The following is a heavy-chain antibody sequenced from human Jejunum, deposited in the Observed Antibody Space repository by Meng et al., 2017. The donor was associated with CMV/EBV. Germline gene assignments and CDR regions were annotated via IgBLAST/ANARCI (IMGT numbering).Heavy chain of an antibody. D-gene: IGHD1-1*01. CDR3: ARGTWAAAPSDY. CDR1: GGSVSSGSYY. V-gene: IGHV4-61*03. J-gene: IGHJ4*02. CDR2: IYYNGNT. Sequence: VSGGSVSSGSYYWSWIRQPPGKGLEFIGYIYYNGNTNYNPSLMRRVTISLDTSQNHFSLKLTSVTAADTAVYYCARGTWAAAPSDYWGQGFLVTVSS.